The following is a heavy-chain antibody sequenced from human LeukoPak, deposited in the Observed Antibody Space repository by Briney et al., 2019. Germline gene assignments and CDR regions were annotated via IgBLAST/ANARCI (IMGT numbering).Heavy chain of an antibody. CDR2: INSSGGST. CDR3: ARGRASMVRGVSFDY. CDR1: GYTFTSYY. J-gene: IGHJ4*02. V-gene: IGHV1-46*01. D-gene: IGHD3-10*01. Sequence: ASVKVSCKASGYTFTSYYMHWVRQAPGQGLEWMGIINSSGGSTSYAQKFQGRVTMTRDTSTSTVYMELSSLRSEDTAVYYCARGRASMVRGVSFDYWGQGTLVTVSS.